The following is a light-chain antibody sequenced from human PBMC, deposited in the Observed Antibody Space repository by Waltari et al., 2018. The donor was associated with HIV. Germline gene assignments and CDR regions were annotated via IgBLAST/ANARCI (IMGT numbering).Light chain of an antibody. V-gene: IGLV2-14*03. CDR3: ASYTARSIPWV. J-gene: IGLJ3*02. CDR1: SSDIGGYHY. Sequence: QSALTQPASVSGSPGQSITISCTGTSSDIGGYHYVSWYQHHPGKPPKVLIYDVINRPSGISDRFSGSKSGSTASLTISGLHADDEADYYCASYTARSIPWVFGGGTKLTVV. CDR2: DVI.